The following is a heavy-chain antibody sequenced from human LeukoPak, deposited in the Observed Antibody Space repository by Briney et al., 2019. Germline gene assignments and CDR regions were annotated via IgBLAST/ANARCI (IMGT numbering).Heavy chain of an antibody. Sequence: SETLSLTCTVSGVSISSSSNFWGWIRQPPGKGLEWIGNIYYSATTYYSPSLKSRVTTSVDTSKNQFSLKLSSVTASDTAVYYCARPETTGTYYFDYWGQGTLVTVSS. CDR2: IYYSATT. CDR3: ARPETTGTYYFDY. J-gene: IGHJ4*02. V-gene: IGHV4-39*01. D-gene: IGHD1-1*01. CDR1: GVSISSSSNF.